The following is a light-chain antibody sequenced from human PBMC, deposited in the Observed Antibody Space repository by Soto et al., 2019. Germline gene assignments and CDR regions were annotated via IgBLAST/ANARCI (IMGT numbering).Light chain of an antibody. CDR3: QSYDSSLPGWV. V-gene: IGLV1-40*01. CDR2: GRN. J-gene: IGLJ3*02. CDR1: SSNIGTNYD. Sequence: QSVLAQSPSMSGAPGQRVTISCTGTSSNIGTNYDVNWYQHLPGTAPKLLIYGRNNRPSGVPDRFSGSRSGTSASLAITGLQAEDEADYYCQSYDSSLPGWVFGGGTKLTVL.